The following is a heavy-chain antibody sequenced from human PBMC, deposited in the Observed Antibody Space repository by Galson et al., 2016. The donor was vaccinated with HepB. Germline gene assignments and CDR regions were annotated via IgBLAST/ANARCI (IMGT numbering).Heavy chain of an antibody. CDR3: AGSWT. J-gene: IGHJ5*02. D-gene: IGHD3-3*01. CDR2: ISGRGDKM. V-gene: IGHV3-23*01. CDR1: GFTYRKYD. Sequence: SLRLSCAASGFTYRKYDMSWLRQAPGKGLEWLADISGRGDKMVYADSVRGRFTISRDNSKNTVFLQMDSLRVEDTALYYCAGSWTWGQGALVTVSS.